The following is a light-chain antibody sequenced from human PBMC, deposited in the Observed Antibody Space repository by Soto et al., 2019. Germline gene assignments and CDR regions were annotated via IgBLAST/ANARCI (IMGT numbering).Light chain of an antibody. CDR2: DAS. J-gene: IGKJ5*01. V-gene: IGKV3-11*01. CDR3: QQDNNWPET. CDR1: QSVSSY. Sequence: EIVLTQSPATLSLSPGERATLSCRASQSVSSYLAWYQQKPGQAPRLLIYDASNRATGIPARFSGSGSGTDFTLTIRSLEPEDFAVYYCQQDNNWPETFGQGTRLEIK.